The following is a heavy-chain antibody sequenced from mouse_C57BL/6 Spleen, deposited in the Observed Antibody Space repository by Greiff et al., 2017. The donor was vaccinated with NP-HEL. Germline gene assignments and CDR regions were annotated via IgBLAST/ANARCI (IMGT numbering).Heavy chain of an antibody. CDR2: INPNNGGT. D-gene: IGHD2-1*01. CDR1: GYTFTDYN. CDR3: ARGIYDGTLYYFDY. Sequence: EVQLQQSGPELVKPGASVKIPCKASGYTFTDYNMDWVKQSHGKSLEWIGDINPNNGGTIYNQKFKGKATLTVDKSSSTAYMELRSLTSEDTAVYDCARGIYDGTLYYFDYWGQGTTLTVSS. J-gene: IGHJ2*01. V-gene: IGHV1-18*01.